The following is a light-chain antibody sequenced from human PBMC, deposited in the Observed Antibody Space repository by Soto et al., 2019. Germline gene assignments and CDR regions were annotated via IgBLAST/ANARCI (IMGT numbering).Light chain of an antibody. Sequence: EIVMTQSPATLSVSPGERATLSCRASQSVSSNLAWYQQKPGQAPRLLIYGASTRATGIPARFSGSGSGTEFTLTISSLQSEDFAVYYCQQYNNWPPPWTFGKGPRWKSN. CDR3: QQYNNWPPPWT. CDR1: QSVSSN. J-gene: IGKJ1*01. V-gene: IGKV3-15*01. CDR2: GAS.